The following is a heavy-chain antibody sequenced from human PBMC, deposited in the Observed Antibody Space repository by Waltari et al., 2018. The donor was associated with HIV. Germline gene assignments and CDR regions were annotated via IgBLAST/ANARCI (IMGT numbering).Heavy chain of an antibody. CDR2: IYYSGST. CDR3: ARRSNSQYYGMDV. V-gene: IGHV4-39*01. D-gene: IGHD4-4*01. CDR1: GGSISSRSYY. Sequence: QLQLQESGPGLVKPSETLSLTCTVSGGSISSRSYYWGWIRQPPGKGLEWIGSIYYSGSTYYNPSLKSRVTISVDTSKNQFSLKLSSVTAADTAVYYCARRSNSQYYGMDVWGQGTTVTVSS. J-gene: IGHJ6*02.